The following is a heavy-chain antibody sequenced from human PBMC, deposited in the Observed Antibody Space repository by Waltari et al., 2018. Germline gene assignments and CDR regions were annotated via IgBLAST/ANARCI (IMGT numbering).Heavy chain of an antibody. Sequence: QVQLVQSGAAVQKPGSSVKVSCKASGGTFSSYALSWGRQAPGQGLEWMGGIIPIFGTANYAQKFQGRVTITADESTSTAYMELSSLRSEDTAVYYCARRYYDYVWGSWGQGTLVTVSS. D-gene: IGHD3-16*01. CDR3: ARRYYDYVWGS. J-gene: IGHJ4*02. CDR2: IIPIFGTA. V-gene: IGHV1-69*01. CDR1: GGTFSSYA.